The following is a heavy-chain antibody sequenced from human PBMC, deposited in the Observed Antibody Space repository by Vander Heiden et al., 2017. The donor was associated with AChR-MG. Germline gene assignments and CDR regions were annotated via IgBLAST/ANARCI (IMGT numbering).Heavy chain of an antibody. CDR2: ISPDGSQY. Sequence: DVQLVESGGGFVQPGGSLRLSCTASGFIFGGSWMTWVRQAPGEGLQWVANISPDGSQYYYLHSVRGRFTISRDNTENSMYLQMTTLGDEDTGLYFCARGRDLEFWGQGTLVTVS. CDR3: ARGRDLEF. V-gene: IGHV3-7*01. D-gene: IGHD1-1*01. J-gene: IGHJ4*02. CDR1: GFIFGGSW.